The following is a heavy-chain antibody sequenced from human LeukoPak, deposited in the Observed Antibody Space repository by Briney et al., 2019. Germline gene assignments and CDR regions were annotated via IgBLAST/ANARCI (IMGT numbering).Heavy chain of an antibody. J-gene: IGHJ4*02. Sequence: SVKVSCKASGGTFSSYAISWVRQAPGRGLEWMGRIIPILGIANYAQKFQGRVTITADKSTSTAYMELSSLRSEDTAVYYCAGRGPYYDSSGYIDWGQGTLVTVSS. D-gene: IGHD3-22*01. CDR3: AGRGPYYDSSGYID. V-gene: IGHV1-69*04. CDR1: GGTFSSYA. CDR2: IIPILGIA.